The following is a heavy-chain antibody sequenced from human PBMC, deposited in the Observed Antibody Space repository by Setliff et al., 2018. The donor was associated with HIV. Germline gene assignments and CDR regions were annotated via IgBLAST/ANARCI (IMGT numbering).Heavy chain of an antibody. CDR2: ISSSSSYI. J-gene: IGHJ3*02. CDR1: GFTFSSYA. Sequence: GGSLRLSCAASGFTFSSYAMGWVRQAPGKGLEWVSSISSSSSYIYYADSVKGRFTISRDNAKNSLYLQMNSLRAEDTAVYYCARARQRPGSRLKNDAFDIWGQGTMVTVSS. D-gene: IGHD3-16*01. V-gene: IGHV3-21*04. CDR3: ARARQRPGSRLKNDAFDI.